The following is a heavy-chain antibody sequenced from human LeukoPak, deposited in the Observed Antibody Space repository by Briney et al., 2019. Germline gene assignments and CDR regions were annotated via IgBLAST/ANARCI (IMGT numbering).Heavy chain of an antibody. D-gene: IGHD6-19*01. CDR2: INPSGGST. V-gene: IGHV1-46*01. CDR3: ARAGIAVAGGEGLDY. CDR1: GYTFTSYY. Sequence: ASVKVSFKASGYTFTSYYMHWVRQAPGQGLEWMGIINPSGGSTSYAQKFQGRVTMTRDTSTSTVYMELSSLRSEDTAVYYCARAGIAVAGGEGLDYWGQGTLVTVSS. J-gene: IGHJ4*02.